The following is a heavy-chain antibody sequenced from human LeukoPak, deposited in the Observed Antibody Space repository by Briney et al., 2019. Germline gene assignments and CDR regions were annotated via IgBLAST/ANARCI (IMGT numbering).Heavy chain of an antibody. CDR3: ARASHGDYDDY. Sequence: SGTLSLTCTVSGGSINNYFLFWIRQSPGKGPEWIGYVHHSGRTYNNPSLESRVTISVDTSRNRFSLKLSSVTAADTAVYYCARASHGDYDDYWGQGTLVTVSS. D-gene: IGHD4-17*01. V-gene: IGHV4-59*12. CDR1: GGSINNYF. CDR2: VHHSGRT. J-gene: IGHJ4*02.